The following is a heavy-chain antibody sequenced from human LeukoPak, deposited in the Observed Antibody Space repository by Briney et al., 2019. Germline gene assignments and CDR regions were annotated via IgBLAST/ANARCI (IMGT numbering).Heavy chain of an antibody. CDR3: ARVATNIHYYYYYYMDV. CDR1: GGSFSGYY. V-gene: IGHV4-34*01. J-gene: IGHJ6*03. Sequence: PSETLSLTCAVYGGSFSGYYWSWIRQPPGKGLEWIGEINHSGSTYYNPSLKSRVTISVDTSKNQFSLKLSSVTAADTAVYYCARVATNIHYYYYYYMDVWGKGTTVTVSS. CDR2: INHSGST. D-gene: IGHD5-12*01.